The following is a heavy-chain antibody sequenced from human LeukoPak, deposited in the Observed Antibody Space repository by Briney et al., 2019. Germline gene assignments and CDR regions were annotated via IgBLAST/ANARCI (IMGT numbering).Heavy chain of an antibody. CDR3: AREPGFY. J-gene: IGHJ4*02. CDR2: IWYDGSNK. CDR1: GFTFSNYG. Sequence: GGSLRLSCAASGFTFSNYGMHWVRQAPGKGLEWVAVIWYDGSNKYYADSVKGRFTISRDNSKNTLYLQMNTLRPEDTAVYYCAREPGFYWGQGTLVTVSS. V-gene: IGHV3-33*01.